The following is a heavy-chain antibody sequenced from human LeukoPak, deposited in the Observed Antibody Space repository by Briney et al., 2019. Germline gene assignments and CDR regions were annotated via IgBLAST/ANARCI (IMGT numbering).Heavy chain of an antibody. Sequence: PSETLSLTCAVYGGSFSGYYWSWIRQPPGKGLEWIGEINHSRSTNYNPSLKSRVTISVDTSKNQFSLKLSSVTAADTAVYYCARGRVTMVRGRWFDPWGQGTLVTVSS. J-gene: IGHJ5*02. CDR3: ARGRVTMVRGRWFDP. CDR2: INHSRST. D-gene: IGHD3-10*01. CDR1: GGSFSGYY. V-gene: IGHV4-34*01.